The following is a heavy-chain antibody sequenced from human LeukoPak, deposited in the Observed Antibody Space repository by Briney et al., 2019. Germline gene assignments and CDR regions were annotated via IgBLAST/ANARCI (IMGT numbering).Heavy chain of an antibody. V-gene: IGHV3-74*01. Sequence: GGSLRLSCAASGFTFSSYWMHWVRQAPGKGLVWVSRIKSDGSSATYADSVKGRFTISRDNAKKSLYLQMNSLRAEDTAVYYCARDSPGYLAYDSWGQGTLVTVSS. CDR3: ARDSPGYLAYDS. D-gene: IGHD1-1*01. CDR1: GFTFSSYW. J-gene: IGHJ4*02. CDR2: IKSDGSSA.